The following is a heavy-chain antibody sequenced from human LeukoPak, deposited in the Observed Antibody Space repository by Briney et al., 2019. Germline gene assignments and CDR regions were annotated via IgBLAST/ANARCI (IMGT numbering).Heavy chain of an antibody. V-gene: IGHV3-7*01. CDR2: IKYYGSEK. Sequence: GGSLRLSCAASGFTFSSYWMSWVRQAPGKGLEWVANIKYYGSEKYYVDSVRGRFTISRDNAKNSLYLQMNSLRAEDTAVYYCASALPADHFDYWGQGTLVTLSS. CDR3: ASALPADHFDY. CDR1: GFTFSSYW. J-gene: IGHJ4*02.